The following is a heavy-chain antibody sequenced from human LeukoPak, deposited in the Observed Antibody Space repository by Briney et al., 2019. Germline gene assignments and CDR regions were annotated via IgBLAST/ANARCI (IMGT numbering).Heavy chain of an antibody. CDR2: IKQDGSEK. J-gene: IGHJ6*03. Sequence: GGSLRLSCAASGFTFSSYWMSWVRQAPGKGLEWVANIKQDGSEKFYVDSVKGRFTISRDNAKNSLYLQMNSLRAEDTAVYYCARALLDIVVVPAALNDYYYYYYYMDVWGKGTTVTVSS. V-gene: IGHV3-7*04. CDR1: GFTFSSYW. D-gene: IGHD2-2*03. CDR3: ARALLDIVVVPAALNDYYYYYYYMDV.